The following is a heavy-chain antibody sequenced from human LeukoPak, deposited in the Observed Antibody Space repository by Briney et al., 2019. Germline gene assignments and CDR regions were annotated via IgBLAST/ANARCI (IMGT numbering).Heavy chain of an antibody. CDR1: GGSVSNYY. Sequence: SETLSLTCSVSGGSVSNYYWSWIRQPPGKGLEWIGYVYYTGSTNYNPSLKSRITMFEDKSKNQFSLRLYSVTVADTAVYYCARHFAYSSSSYFDYWGQGSLVTVSS. V-gene: IGHV4-59*08. D-gene: IGHD6-6*01. CDR2: VYYTGST. CDR3: ARHFAYSSSSYFDY. J-gene: IGHJ4*02.